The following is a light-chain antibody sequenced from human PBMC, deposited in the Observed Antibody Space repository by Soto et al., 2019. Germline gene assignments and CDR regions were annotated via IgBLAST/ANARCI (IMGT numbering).Light chain of an antibody. J-gene: IGLJ3*02. CDR1: SSDVGAYDY. CDR3: SSHIATYTPQVL. CDR2: EVT. Sequence: QSVLTQPASVSGSPGQSITISCTGTSSDVGAYDYLSWYQQHPGKAPQLIIYEVTSRPSGVSNRFSGSKSGITASLTISGLQAEDEGEYYCSSHIATYTPQVLFGGGTKVTVL. V-gene: IGLV2-14*01.